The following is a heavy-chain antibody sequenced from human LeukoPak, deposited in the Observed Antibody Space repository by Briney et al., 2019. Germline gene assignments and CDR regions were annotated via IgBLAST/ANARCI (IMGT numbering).Heavy chain of an antibody. CDR2: INHSGST. J-gene: IGHJ5*02. Sequence: SETLSLTCAVYGGSLSNYYWSWIRQPPGKGLEWIGEINHSGSTNYNPSLKSRVTISVDMSKNQFSLELSFVTAADTAVYYCGRGPGSGSNFGWFDPWGQGTLVTVSS. CDR1: GGSLSNYY. V-gene: IGHV4-34*01. D-gene: IGHD3-10*01. CDR3: GRGPGSGSNFGWFDP.